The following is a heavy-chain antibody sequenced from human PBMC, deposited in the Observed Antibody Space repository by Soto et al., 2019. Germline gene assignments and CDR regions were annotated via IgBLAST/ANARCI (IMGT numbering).Heavy chain of an antibody. D-gene: IGHD3-22*01. J-gene: IGHJ4*02. CDR2: ISTRGGRT. CDR3: AKEYYYDSSGHYTDLYFDY. CDR1: GFRFSGYA. V-gene: IGHV3-23*01. Sequence: DVKLLESGGGLTQSGGSLRLACAASGFRFSGYAMSWVRQAPGQGLAWVSAISTRGGRTYYADSVKGRFTISRDNSANALYLEMNNLRPEDTAEYYCAKEYYYDSSGHYTDLYFDYWGQGTLVTVSS.